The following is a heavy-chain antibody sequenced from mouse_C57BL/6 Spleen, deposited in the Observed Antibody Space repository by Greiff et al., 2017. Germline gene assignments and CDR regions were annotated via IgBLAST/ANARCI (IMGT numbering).Heavy chain of an antibody. D-gene: IGHD1-1*01. CDR3: ARAGPIYYYGPYWYFDV. CDR2: INPSNGGT. CDR1: GYTFTSYW. Sequence: VQLQQPGTELVKPGASVKLSCKASGYTFTSYWMHWVKQRPGPGLEWIGNINPSNGGTNYNEKFTSKATLTVDKSSSTAYMQLSSLTSEDSAVYYCARAGPIYYYGPYWYFDVWGTGTTVTVSS. V-gene: IGHV1-53*01. J-gene: IGHJ1*03.